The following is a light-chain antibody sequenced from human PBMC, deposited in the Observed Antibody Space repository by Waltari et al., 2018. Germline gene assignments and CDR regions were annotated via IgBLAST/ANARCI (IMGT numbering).Light chain of an antibody. V-gene: IGKV3-20*01. CDR2: GAS. Sequence: EIVLTQSPGTLSLSPGERATLSCRASQSVSSHSLAWYQQKPGQAPRLLIYGASGRATGISDRFSGSGSQTDFTLTISRLEPEDFAVYYCQQYGSSPLYTFGQGTKLEIK. CDR1: QSVSSHS. CDR3: QQYGSSPLYT. J-gene: IGKJ2*01.